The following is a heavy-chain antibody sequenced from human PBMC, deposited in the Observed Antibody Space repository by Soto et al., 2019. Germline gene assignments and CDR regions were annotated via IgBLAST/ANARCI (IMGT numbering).Heavy chain of an antibody. D-gene: IGHD1-7*01. J-gene: IGHJ1*01. V-gene: IGHV3-23*01. CDR2: SSSTGAGT. CDR3: AKDRRAGGNYGFYSDF. Sequence: GGSVRLSCASSGLAFSSYGMTWVRQAPGKVLEWVSFSSSTGAGTYYADSVKGRFTISRDNSKNTLYLQMTSLRADDTAVYYCAKDRRAGGNYGFYSDFWGQGALVTVSS. CDR1: GLAFSSYG.